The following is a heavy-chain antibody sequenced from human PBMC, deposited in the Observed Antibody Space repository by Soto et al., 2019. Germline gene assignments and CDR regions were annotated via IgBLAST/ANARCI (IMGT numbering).Heavy chain of an antibody. CDR2: ISYDGSNK. J-gene: IGHJ6*02. CDR1: GFTFSSYA. D-gene: IGHD3-16*01. Sequence: GGSLRLSCAASGFTFSSYAMHWVRQAPGKGLEWVAVISYDGSNKYYADSVKGRFTISRDNSKNTLYLQMNSLRAEDTAVYYCARDRGDLGYYYYYGMDVWGQGTTVTVS. CDR3: ARDRGDLGYYYYYGMDV. V-gene: IGHV3-30-3*01.